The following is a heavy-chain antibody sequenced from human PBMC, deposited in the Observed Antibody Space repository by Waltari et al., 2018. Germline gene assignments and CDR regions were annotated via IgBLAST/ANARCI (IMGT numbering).Heavy chain of an antibody. V-gene: IGHV1-46*01. D-gene: IGHD3-3*01. J-gene: IGHJ4*02. CDR3: VTGVDYAGAFDY. CDR2: INPSGGRT. CDR1: GYTFTSYY. Sequence: QVQLVQSGAEVKKPGASVKVSCKASGYTFTSYYMHWVRQAPGQGLEWMGIINPSGGRTSYAQKCQGRVTMTRDTSTSTVYMELSSLRAEDTAVYYCVTGVDYAGAFDYWGQGTLVTVSS.